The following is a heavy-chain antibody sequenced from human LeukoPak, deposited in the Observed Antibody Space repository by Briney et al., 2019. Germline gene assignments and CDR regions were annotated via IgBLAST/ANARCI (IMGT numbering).Heavy chain of an antibody. V-gene: IGHV1-8*01. CDR2: MNPNSGNT. CDR3: ARVFRPPSWYDFWSGYKPTDAFDI. Sequence: GASVKVSCKASGYTFTSYDINWVRQATGQGLEWMGWMNPNSGNTGYAQKFQGRVTMTRNTSISTAYMELSSLRSEDTAVYYCARVFRPPSWYDFWSGYKPTDAFDIWGQGTMVTVSS. CDR1: GYTFTSYD. D-gene: IGHD3-3*01. J-gene: IGHJ3*02.